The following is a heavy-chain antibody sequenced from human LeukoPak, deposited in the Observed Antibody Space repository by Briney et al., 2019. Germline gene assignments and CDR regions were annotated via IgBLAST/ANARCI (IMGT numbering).Heavy chain of an antibody. V-gene: IGHV1-8*03. Sequence: ASVKVSCKASVYTFTSYDINGVRQATGQGLEWMGWMNPNSGSTGYAQKFQGRVTITRNTSISTAYMELSGLRSEDTAVYYCARGRSTGYPYYFEYWGQGTLVTVSS. D-gene: IGHD5-12*01. CDR1: VYTFTSYD. CDR2: MNPNSGST. J-gene: IGHJ4*02. CDR3: ARGRSTGYPYYFEY.